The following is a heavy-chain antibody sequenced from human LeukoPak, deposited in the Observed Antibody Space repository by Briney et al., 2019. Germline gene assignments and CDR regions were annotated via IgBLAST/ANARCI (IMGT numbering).Heavy chain of an antibody. CDR1: GGSVTSYY. D-gene: IGHD3-16*01. Sequence: SETLSLTCTVSGGSVTSYYWSWIRQPAAKGLEWIGRIYTRGDTNYNPSLKSRVTMSVDTSKNRISLRLSSVTAADTAVYYCATGGTYWFDPWGQGTLVTVSS. V-gene: IGHV4-4*07. J-gene: IGHJ5*02. CDR3: ATGGTYWFDP. CDR2: IYTRGDT.